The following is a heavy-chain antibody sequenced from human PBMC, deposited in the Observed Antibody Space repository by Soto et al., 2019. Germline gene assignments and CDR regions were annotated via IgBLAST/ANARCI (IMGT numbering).Heavy chain of an antibody. CDR3: ATSYGSGYRAFDY. J-gene: IGHJ4*02. V-gene: IGHV1-69*06. CDR1: GGTFSSYA. CDR2: IIPIFGTA. Sequence: GASVKVSCKTSGGTFSSYAICWVRQAPGEGLEWMGGIIPIFGTANYTQKFQGRVTMTADKSTSTAYMELRSLRSEDTAFYYCATSYGSGYRAFDYWGQGALVTVSS. D-gene: IGHD3-10*01.